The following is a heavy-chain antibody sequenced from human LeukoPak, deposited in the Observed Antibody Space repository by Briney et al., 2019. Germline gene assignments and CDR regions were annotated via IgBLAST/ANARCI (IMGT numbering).Heavy chain of an antibody. V-gene: IGHV3-7*01. J-gene: IGHJ4*02. CDR1: GFTFSSYW. D-gene: IGHD6-19*01. CDR3: ATSDPLAVAVYYFDY. Sequence: PGGSLRLSCAASGFTFSSYWMSWVRQAPGKGLEWVANIKQDGSEKYYVDSVKGRFTISRDNAKNSLYLQMNSLRAEDTAVYYCATSDPLAVAVYYFDYWGQGTLVTVSS. CDR2: IKQDGSEK.